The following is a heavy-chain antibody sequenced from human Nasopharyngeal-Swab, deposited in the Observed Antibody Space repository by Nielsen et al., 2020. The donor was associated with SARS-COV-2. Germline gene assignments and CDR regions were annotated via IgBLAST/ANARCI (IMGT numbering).Heavy chain of an antibody. D-gene: IGHD2-2*01. CDR1: GFTFSSYW. Sequence: GESLKISCAASGFTFSSYWMHWVRQAPGKGLVWVSRINSDGSSTSYADSVKGRFTISRDNAKNTLYLQMNSLRAEDTAVYYCARKYCSSTSCYVYYYYYYGMDVWGQGTTVTVSS. CDR3: ARKYCSSTSCYVYYYYYYGMDV. V-gene: IGHV3-74*01. J-gene: IGHJ6*02. CDR2: INSDGSST.